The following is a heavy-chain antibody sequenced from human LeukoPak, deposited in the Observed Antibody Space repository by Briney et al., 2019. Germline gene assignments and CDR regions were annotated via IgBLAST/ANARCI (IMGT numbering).Heavy chain of an antibody. CDR3: AKDHVGDSSGWFAP. J-gene: IGHJ5*02. CDR1: GFTFSSYG. V-gene: IGHV3-30*18. Sequence: GRSLRLSCAASGFTFSSYGMHWVRQAPGKGLEWVAVISYDGSNKYYADSVKGRFTISRDNSKNTLYLQMNSLRAEDTAVYYCAKDHVGDSSGWFAPWGQGTLVTVSS. CDR2: ISYDGSNK. D-gene: IGHD6-19*01.